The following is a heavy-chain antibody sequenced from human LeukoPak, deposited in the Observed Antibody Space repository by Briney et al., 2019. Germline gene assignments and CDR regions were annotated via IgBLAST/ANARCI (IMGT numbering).Heavy chain of an antibody. D-gene: IGHD3-22*01. CDR2: ISWNSGSI. J-gene: IGHJ4*02. CDR3: AKDISSSGTYYFDY. V-gene: IGHV3-9*01. CDR1: GFTFDDYA. Sequence: GRSLRLSCAASGFTFDDYAMHWVRHAPGKGLEWVSGISWNSGSIGYADSVKGRFTISRDNAKNSLYLQMNSLRAEDTALYYCAKDISSSGTYYFDYWGQRTLVTVSS.